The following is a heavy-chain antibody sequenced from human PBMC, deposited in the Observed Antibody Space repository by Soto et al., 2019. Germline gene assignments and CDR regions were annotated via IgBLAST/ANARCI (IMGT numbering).Heavy chain of an antibody. Sequence: GGSLRLSCAASGFTFSSYAMHWVRQAPGKGLEWVAVISYDGSNKYYADSVKGRFTISRDNSKNTLYLQMNSLRAEDKAVYYCASFRPRYWNSPNWFGPWGQGTLVTVSS. CDR1: GFTFSSYA. D-gene: IGHD1-7*01. CDR3: ASFRPRYWNSPNWFGP. J-gene: IGHJ5*02. CDR2: ISYDGSNK. V-gene: IGHV3-30-3*01.